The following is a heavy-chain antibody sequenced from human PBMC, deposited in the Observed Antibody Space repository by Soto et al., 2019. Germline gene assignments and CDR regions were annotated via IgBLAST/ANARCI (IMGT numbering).Heavy chain of an antibody. J-gene: IGHJ6*02. CDR1: GFTFSSYA. D-gene: IGHD2-21*02. Sequence: GGSLRLSCAASGFTFSSYAMHWVRQAPGKGLVWVAVISYDGSNKYYADSVKGRFTISRDNSKNTLYLQMNSLRAEDTAVYYCARDWGVVTAILDYYYGMDVWGQGTTVTVS. CDR2: ISYDGSNK. CDR3: ARDWGVVTAILDYYYGMDV. V-gene: IGHV3-30-3*01.